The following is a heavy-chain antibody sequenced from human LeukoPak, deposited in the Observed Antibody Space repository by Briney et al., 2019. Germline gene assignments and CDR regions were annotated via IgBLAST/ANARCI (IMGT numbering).Heavy chain of an antibody. CDR3: ARVGVVPAAMPSSFDY. D-gene: IGHD2-2*01. CDR1: GYTFTGYY. Sequence: GASVKVSCKASGYTFTGYYMHWVRQAPGQGLEWMGWINPNSGGTNYAQKFQGRVTMTRDTSISTAYMELSRLRSDDTAVYYCARVGVVPAAMPSSFDYWGQGTLVTVSS. CDR2: INPNSGGT. V-gene: IGHV1-2*02. J-gene: IGHJ4*02.